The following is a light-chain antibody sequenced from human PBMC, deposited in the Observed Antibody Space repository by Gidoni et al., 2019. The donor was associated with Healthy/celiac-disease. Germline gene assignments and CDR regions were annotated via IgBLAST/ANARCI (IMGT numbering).Light chain of an antibody. CDR3: QQRSNWPPWT. J-gene: IGKJ1*01. CDR2: DAS. V-gene: IGKV3-11*01. CDR1: QSVSIY. Sequence: EIVLTQAPATLSLSPGERATLSCRASQSVSIYLAWYQQKPGKAPRLLIYDASNRATGLPARFSGSGSGTDFTLTISSLEPEDFAVYYCQQRSNWPPWTFGQGTKVEIK.